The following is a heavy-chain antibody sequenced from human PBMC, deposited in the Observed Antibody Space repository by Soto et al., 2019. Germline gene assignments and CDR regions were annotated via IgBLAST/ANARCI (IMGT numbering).Heavy chain of an antibody. CDR2: ISYDGSNK. CDR1: GFTFSSYA. J-gene: IGHJ4*02. CDR3: ARDPGIAVAGIDY. Sequence: GGSLRLSCAASGFTFSSYAMHWVRQAPGKGLEWVAVISYDGSNKYYADSVKGRFIISRDNSKNTLYLQMNSLRAEDTAVYYCARDPGIAVAGIDYWGQGTLVTVSS. D-gene: IGHD6-19*01. V-gene: IGHV3-30-3*01.